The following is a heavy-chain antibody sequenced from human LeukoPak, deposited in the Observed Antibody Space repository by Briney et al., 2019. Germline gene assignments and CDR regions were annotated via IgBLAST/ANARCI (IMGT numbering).Heavy chain of an antibody. V-gene: IGHV3-30*03. CDR2: ISYDGSNK. D-gene: IGHD3-22*01. Sequence: PGGSLRLSCAASGFTFSSYGMHWVRQAPGKGLEWVAVISYDGSNKYYADSVKGRFTISRDDSKNTLYLQMNSLRAEDTAVYYCARNTERSFITMIADDAFDIWGQGTMVTVSS. CDR1: GFTFSSYG. CDR3: ARNTERSFITMIADDAFDI. J-gene: IGHJ3*02.